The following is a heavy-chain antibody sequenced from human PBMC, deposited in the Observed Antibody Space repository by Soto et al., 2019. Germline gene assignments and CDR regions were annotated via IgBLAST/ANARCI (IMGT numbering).Heavy chain of an antibody. CDR3: ARGAGWTASSAPFDY. CDR2: INHSGST. CDR1: GGSFSGYY. Sequence: SETLSLTCAVYGGSFSGYYWSWIRQPPGKGLEWIGEINHSGSTNYILSLKSRVTISVDTSKNQFSLNLRSVTAADTAVYYCARGAGWTASSAPFDYWGQGTLVTVSS. J-gene: IGHJ4*02. D-gene: IGHD6-19*01. V-gene: IGHV4-34*01.